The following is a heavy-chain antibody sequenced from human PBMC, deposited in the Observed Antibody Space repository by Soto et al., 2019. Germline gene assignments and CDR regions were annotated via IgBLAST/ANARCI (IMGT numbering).Heavy chain of an antibody. CDR3: ARVGRGFGIELWINDH. V-gene: IGHV4-34*01. D-gene: IGHD5-18*01. J-gene: IGHJ4*02. Sequence: SETLSLTCAVYGGSFSGYYWSWIRQPPGKGLEWIGEINHSGSTNYNPSLKSRVTISVDTSKNQFSLKLSSVTAADTAVYFCARVGRGFGIELWINDHWGQGTLVTV. CDR2: INHSGST. CDR1: GGSFSGYY.